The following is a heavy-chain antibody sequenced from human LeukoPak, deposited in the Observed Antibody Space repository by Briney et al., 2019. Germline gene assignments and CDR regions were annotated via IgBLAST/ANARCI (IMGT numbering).Heavy chain of an antibody. J-gene: IGHJ3*02. CDR1: GGSISNSSYY. Sequence: SETLSLTCTVSGGSISNSSYYWGWIRQPPGKGLEWIGSIYYSGSTYYNPSLKSRVTISVDTSKNQFSLKLSSVTAADTAVYYCARDSGYDFGDAFDIWGQGTMVTVSS. V-gene: IGHV4-39*02. D-gene: IGHD5-12*01. CDR3: ARDSGYDFGDAFDI. CDR2: IYYSGST.